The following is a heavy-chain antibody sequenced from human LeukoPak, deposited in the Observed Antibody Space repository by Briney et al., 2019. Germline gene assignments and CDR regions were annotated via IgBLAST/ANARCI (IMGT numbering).Heavy chain of an antibody. Sequence: GGSLRLSCAASGFTFSSYSMNWVRQAPGKGLVWVSRINSDGSSTSYADSVKGRFTISRDNAKNTLYLQMNSLRDEDTAMYYCARALERTGYWGQGTLVTVSS. CDR3: ARALERTGY. V-gene: IGHV3-74*01. D-gene: IGHD1-1*01. CDR1: GFTFSSYS. CDR2: INSDGSST. J-gene: IGHJ4*02.